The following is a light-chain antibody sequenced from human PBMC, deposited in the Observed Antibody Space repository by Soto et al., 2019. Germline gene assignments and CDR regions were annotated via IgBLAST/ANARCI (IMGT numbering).Light chain of an antibody. J-gene: IGLJ1*01. CDR1: SSNVGSNS. CDR3: AAWDDSLNGHV. V-gene: IGLV1-44*01. Sequence: QSVLTQPPSASGTPGQRVTISCSGSSSNVGSNSVNWYQQLSGTAPKRLIYSLNQRPSGVPARFSVSKSGTSASLTISGLQSEDEAEYYCAAWDDSLNGHVFGTGTKVTVL. CDR2: SLN.